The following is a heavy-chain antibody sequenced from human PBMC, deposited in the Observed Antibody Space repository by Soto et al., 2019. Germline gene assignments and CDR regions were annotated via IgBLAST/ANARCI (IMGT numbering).Heavy chain of an antibody. J-gene: IGHJ6*03. CDR2: INHSGST. Sequence: QVQLQQWGAGLLKPSETLSLTCAVYGGSFSGYYWSWIRQPPGKGLEWIGEINHSGSTNYNPSLKSRVTISVDTSKNQFSLKLSSVTAADTAVYYCASRPRIAVAAYYMYVWGKVNTVTVSS. CDR1: GGSFSGYY. CDR3: ASRPRIAVAAYYMYV. V-gene: IGHV4-34*01. D-gene: IGHD6-19*01.